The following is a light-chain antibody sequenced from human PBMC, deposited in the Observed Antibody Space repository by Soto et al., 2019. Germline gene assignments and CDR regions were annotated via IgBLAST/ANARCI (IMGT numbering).Light chain of an antibody. Sequence: DIVMTQSPDSLAVSLGERATINCKSSQSLLYSSNSKNYLAWYQQKPGQPPKLLIYWASTRESGVPDRFSGSESGTDFTLTISSLQAEDVAVYFCQQYYSTPLTFGGGTKVAIK. J-gene: IGKJ4*01. CDR2: WAS. V-gene: IGKV4-1*01. CDR3: QQYYSTPLT. CDR1: QSLLYSSNSKNY.